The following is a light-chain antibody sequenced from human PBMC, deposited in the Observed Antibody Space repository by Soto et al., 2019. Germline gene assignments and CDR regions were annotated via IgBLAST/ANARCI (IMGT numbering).Light chain of an antibody. CDR1: QSVSSN. J-gene: IGKJ1*01. CDR2: GAS. V-gene: IGKV3D-15*01. CDR3: QQYNNWPRT. Sequence: ERVMTQSPATLSVSPGERATLSCRASQSVSSNLAWYQQKPGQAPRLLIYGASNRATGIPDRFSGSGSGTEFTHTISSLQSEDFAVYYCQQYNNWPRTFGQGTKVDIK.